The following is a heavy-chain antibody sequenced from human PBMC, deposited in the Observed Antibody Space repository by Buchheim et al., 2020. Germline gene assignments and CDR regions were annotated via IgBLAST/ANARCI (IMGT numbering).Heavy chain of an antibody. D-gene: IGHD2-2*01. CDR2: INHSGST. Sequence: QVQLQQWGAGLLKPSETLSLTCAVYGGSFSGYYWSWIRQPPGKGLEWIGEINHSGSTNYNPSLKSRVTISVDTPKNQFSLKLSSVTAADTAVYYCARVMRRSRGMDVWGQGTT. V-gene: IGHV4-34*01. CDR3: ARVMRRSRGMDV. CDR1: GGSFSGYY. J-gene: IGHJ6*02.